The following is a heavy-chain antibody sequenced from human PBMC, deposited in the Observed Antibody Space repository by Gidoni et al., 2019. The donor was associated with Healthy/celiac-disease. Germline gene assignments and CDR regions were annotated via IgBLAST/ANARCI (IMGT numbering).Heavy chain of an antibody. CDR1: GPTFTSYY. J-gene: IGHJ5*02. D-gene: IGHD6-13*01. CDR3: AREGVAAAGVNWFDP. Sequence: QVQLVQSGAEVKKPGPSVTVYCHAPGPTFTSYYMHWVRQAPGQGLEWRGRINPSGGSKSYAQKFQGRVTMTRDTSTSTVYMELSSLRRKDTAVYYCAREGVAAAGVNWFDPWGQGTLVTVSS. V-gene: IGHV1-46*01. CDR2: INPSGGSK.